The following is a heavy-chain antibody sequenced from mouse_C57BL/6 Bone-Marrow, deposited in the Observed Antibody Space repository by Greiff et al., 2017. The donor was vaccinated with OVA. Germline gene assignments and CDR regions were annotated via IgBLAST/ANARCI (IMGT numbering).Heavy chain of an antibody. Sequence: QVQLQQSGAELARPGASVKLSCKASGYTFTSYGISWVKQRPGQGLEWIGEIYPRSGNTYYNEKFKGKATLTADKSSSTAYMELRSLTSEDSAVYFCADYYGTPFAYWGQGTLVTVSA. CDR1: GYTFTSYG. CDR3: ADYYGTPFAY. V-gene: IGHV1-81*01. D-gene: IGHD1-1*01. J-gene: IGHJ3*01. CDR2: IYPRSGNT.